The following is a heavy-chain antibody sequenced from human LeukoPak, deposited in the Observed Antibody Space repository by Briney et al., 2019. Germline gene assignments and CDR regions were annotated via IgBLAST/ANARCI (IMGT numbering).Heavy chain of an antibody. J-gene: IGHJ3*02. CDR2: IYYSGST. V-gene: IGHV4-59*01. Sequence: SETLSLTCTVSGGSISSYYWSWIRQPPGKGLEWIGYIYYSGSTNYSPSLKSRVTISVDTSKNQFSLKLSSVTAADTAVYYCARDSKDAFDIWGQGTMVTVSS. CDR1: GGSISSYY. CDR3: ARDSKDAFDI.